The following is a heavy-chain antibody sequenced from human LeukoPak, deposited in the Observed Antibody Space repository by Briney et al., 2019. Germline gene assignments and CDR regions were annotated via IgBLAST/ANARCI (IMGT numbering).Heavy chain of an antibody. CDR3: AKTQRYCSGGSCYYFDY. V-gene: IGHV3-23*01. J-gene: IGHJ4*02. CDR2: ISGFGGST. Sequence: GGSLRLSCAASGFTFDDYGMSWVRQAPGKGLEWVSAISGFGGSTYYADSVKGRFTISRDNSKNTLYLQMNSLRAGDTAVYYCAKTQRYCSGGSCYYFDYWGQGTLVTVSS. D-gene: IGHD2-15*01. CDR1: GFTFDDYG.